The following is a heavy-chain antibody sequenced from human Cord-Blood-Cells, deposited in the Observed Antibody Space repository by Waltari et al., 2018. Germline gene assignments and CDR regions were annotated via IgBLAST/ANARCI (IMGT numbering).Heavy chain of an antibody. CDR3: TSRVGATYY. CDR1: GFPFSVPP. CDR2: IRSKANSYAT. D-gene: IGHD1-26*01. J-gene: IGHJ4*02. Sequence: EVQLVDSGGGLVQPGGSLKLSWSASGFPFSVPPMHWVRQASGKGLEWVGRIRSKANSYATAYAASVKGRFTISRDDSKNTAYLQMNSLKTEDTAVYYCTSRVGATYYWGQGTLVTVSS. V-gene: IGHV3-73*02.